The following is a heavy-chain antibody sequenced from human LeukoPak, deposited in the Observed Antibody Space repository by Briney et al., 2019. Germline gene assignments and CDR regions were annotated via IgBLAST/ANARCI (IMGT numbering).Heavy chain of an antibody. V-gene: IGHV4-39*07. CDR2: IYYSGST. Sequence: SETLSLTCTVSGGSISSSSYYWGWIRQPPGKGLEWIGSIYYSGSTYYNPSLKSRVTISVDTSKNQFSLKLSSVTAADTAVYYCARGGWNYAESVHPLDYWGQGTPVTVSS. D-gene: IGHD1-7*01. CDR1: GGSISSSSYY. CDR3: ARGGWNYAESVHPLDY. J-gene: IGHJ4*02.